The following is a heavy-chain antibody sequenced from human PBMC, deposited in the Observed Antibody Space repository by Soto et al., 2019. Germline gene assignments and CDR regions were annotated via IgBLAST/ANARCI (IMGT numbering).Heavy chain of an antibody. D-gene: IGHD3-22*01. CDR1: GGTFSSYA. V-gene: IGHV1-69*06. CDR2: IIPIFGTA. J-gene: IGHJ4*02. Sequence: SVKVSCKASGGTFSSYAISWVRQAPGQGLEWMGGIIPIFGTANYAQKFQGRVTITADKSTSTAYMELSSLRSEDTAVYYCARAMGYYDSSGYYLFDYWGQGTLVTVSS. CDR3: ARAMGYYDSSGYYLFDY.